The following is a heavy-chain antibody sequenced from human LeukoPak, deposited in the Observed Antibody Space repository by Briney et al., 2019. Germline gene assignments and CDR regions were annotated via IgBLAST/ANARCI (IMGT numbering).Heavy chain of an antibody. CDR3: ASSSSGWYVGWFDP. J-gene: IGHJ5*02. Sequence: GGSLRLSCAASGFTFSNYAMSWVRQAPGKGLEWGSAISGSGGSTYYADSVRGRFTISRDNSKNTLYLQMNSLRAEDTAVYYCASSSSGWYVGWFDPWGQGNLVTVSS. CDR1: GFTFSNYA. D-gene: IGHD6-19*01. CDR2: ISGSGGST. V-gene: IGHV3-23*01.